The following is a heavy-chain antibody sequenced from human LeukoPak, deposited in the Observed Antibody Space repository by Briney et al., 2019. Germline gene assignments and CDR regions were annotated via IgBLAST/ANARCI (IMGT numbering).Heavy chain of an antibody. Sequence: GGSLRLSCVAAGFSFSKYGMHWVRQAPGKGLEWVAFTQFEGSDKYYVDSVKGRFTISRDNSRNTMYLQMNSLRDEDTAVYYCVRRDASGYIDAFDIWGQGTMVTVSS. CDR2: TQFEGSDK. D-gene: IGHD3-10*01. CDR1: GFSFSKYG. CDR3: VRRDASGYIDAFDI. V-gene: IGHV3-30*02. J-gene: IGHJ3*02.